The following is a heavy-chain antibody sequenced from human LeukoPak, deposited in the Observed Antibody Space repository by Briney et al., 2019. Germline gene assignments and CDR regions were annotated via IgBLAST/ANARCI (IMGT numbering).Heavy chain of an antibody. CDR1: GGSISSGSYY. V-gene: IGHV4-61*02. Sequence: SETLSLTCTVSGGSISSGSYYWSWIRQPAGKGLEWIGRIYTSGSTNYNPSLKSRVTISEDTSKNQFSLKLSSVTAADTAVYYCARELGGDSSGWYRGRYFDYWGQGTLVTVSS. CDR3: ARELGGDSSGWYRGRYFDY. J-gene: IGHJ4*02. D-gene: IGHD6-19*01. CDR2: IYTSGST.